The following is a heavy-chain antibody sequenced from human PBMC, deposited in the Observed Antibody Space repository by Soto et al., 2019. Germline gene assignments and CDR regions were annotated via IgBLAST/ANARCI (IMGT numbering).Heavy chain of an antibody. CDR1: GGSFSGYY. D-gene: IGHD3-10*01. J-gene: IGHJ6*02. CDR3: ARERRYYGSGSYYIYYYGMDV. CDR2: INHSGST. Sequence: QVQLQQWGAGLLKPSETLSLTCAVYGGSFSGYYWSWIRQPPGKGLEWIGEINHSGSTNYNPSLKSRVTISVDTSKNQFYLKLSSVTAADTAVYYCARERRYYGSGSYYIYYYGMDVWGQGTTVTVSS. V-gene: IGHV4-34*01.